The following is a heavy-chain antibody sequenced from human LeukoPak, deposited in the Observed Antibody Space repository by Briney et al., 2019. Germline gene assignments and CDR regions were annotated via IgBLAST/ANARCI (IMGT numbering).Heavy chain of an antibody. CDR2: VYSGGSR. D-gene: IGHD2-15*01. CDR1: GFTVSSNY. Sequence: GGSLRLSCAASGFTVSSNYMSWVRQAPGKGLEWVSVVYSGGSRYYADSVEGRFTISRDNSKKMLYLQMNSLRDEDTAVYYCARGCCSGGNCYFDYWGQGTLVTVSS. V-gene: IGHV3-53*01. J-gene: IGHJ4*02. CDR3: ARGCCSGGNCYFDY.